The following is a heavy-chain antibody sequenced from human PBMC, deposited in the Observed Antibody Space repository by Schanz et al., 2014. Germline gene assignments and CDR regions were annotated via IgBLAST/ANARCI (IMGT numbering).Heavy chain of an antibody. J-gene: IGHJ5*02. CDR3: ARESVSRTRLFDP. V-gene: IGHV1-18*01. Sequence: QVHLVQSGPEVKRPGASVKVSCKASGYTFTRYGISWVRQAPGQGFEWMGWISGENGKTKYEEKLQGRVTMTTDTSTRTVYMELRSLRSDDTAVYYCARESVSRTRLFDPWGQGTLVTVSS. CDR1: GYTFTRYG. CDR2: ISGENGKT. D-gene: IGHD3-3*01.